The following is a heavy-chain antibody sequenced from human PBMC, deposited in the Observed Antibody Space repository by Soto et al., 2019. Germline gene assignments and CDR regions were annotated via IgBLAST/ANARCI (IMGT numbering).Heavy chain of an antibody. CDR3: ARVGDSSGYYYDY. CDR1: GGSFSGYY. J-gene: IGHJ4*02. D-gene: IGHD3-22*01. CDR2: INHSGST. Sequence: SETLSLTCAVYGGSFSGYYWSWIRQPPGKGLEWIGEINHSGSTNYNPSLKSRFTISVDTSKNQFSLKLSSVTAADTAVYYCARVGDSSGYYYDYWGQGTLVTVSS. V-gene: IGHV4-34*01.